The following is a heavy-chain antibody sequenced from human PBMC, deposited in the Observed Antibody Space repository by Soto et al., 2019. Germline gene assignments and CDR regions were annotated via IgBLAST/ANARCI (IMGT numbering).Heavy chain of an antibody. Sequence: GGSLRLSCAASGFTFSSYSKNWVRQAPGKGLEWVSYISSSSSTIYYADSVKGRFTISRDNAKNSLYLQMNSLRDEDTAVYYCARDSQAAAYYYYYGMDVWGQGTTVTVSS. CDR1: GFTFSSYS. CDR2: ISSSSSTI. J-gene: IGHJ6*02. V-gene: IGHV3-48*02. CDR3: ARDSQAAAYYYYYGMDV.